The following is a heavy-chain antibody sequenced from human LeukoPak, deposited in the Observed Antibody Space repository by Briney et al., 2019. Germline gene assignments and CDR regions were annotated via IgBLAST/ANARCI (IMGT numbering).Heavy chain of an antibody. Sequence: GRSLSLSCAASGFTFSSYALHWVRQAPGKGLEWVAVISYDGSNKYYPASVKGRFTISRDNSKNTLYLQMNSLRAEDTAVYYCARDSGSGYCSSTSCWNDAFDIWGQGTMVTVSS. D-gene: IGHD2-2*01. CDR3: ARDSGSGYCSSTSCWNDAFDI. J-gene: IGHJ3*02. CDR2: ISYDGSNK. CDR1: GFTFSSYA. V-gene: IGHV3-30*01.